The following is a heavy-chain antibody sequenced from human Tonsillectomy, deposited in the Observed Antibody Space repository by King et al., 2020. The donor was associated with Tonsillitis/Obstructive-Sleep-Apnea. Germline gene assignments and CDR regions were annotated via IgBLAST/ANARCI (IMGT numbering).Heavy chain of an antibody. CDR2: ISYDGSNK. D-gene: IGHD2-15*01. CDR3: ASDWAPARNYYCYYMDV. Sequence: VQLVESGGGVVQPGRSLRLSCAASGFTFRSLARHWFRQAPGKGLERVAVISYDGSNKYLSDSVKGRFTLPSDNSKNTLYLQMNSLRAEDTAVYYCASDWAPARNYYCYYMDVWGKGTTVTVSS. V-gene: IGHV3-30*01. CDR1: GFTFRSLA. J-gene: IGHJ6*03.